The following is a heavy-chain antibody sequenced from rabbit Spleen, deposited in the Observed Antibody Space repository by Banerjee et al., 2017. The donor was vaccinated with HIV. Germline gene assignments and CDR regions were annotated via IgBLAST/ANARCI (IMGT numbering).Heavy chain of an antibody. J-gene: IGHJ3*01. CDR2: IYAGSSGST. CDR3: AREDVGGSCTL. CDR1: GFDLSSNYY. Sequence: QEQLVESGGGLVQPGGSLKLSCKASGFDLSSNYYMCWVRQAPGKGLEWIACIYAGSSGSTYYASWAKGRFTISKTSSTTVTLQMNSLTAADTATYFCAREDVGGSCTLWGQGTLVTVS. D-gene: IGHD1-1*01. V-gene: IGHV1S45*01.